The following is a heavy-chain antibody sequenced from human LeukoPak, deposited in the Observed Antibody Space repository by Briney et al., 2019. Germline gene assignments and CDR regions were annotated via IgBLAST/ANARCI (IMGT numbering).Heavy chain of an antibody. CDR2: IYHSGST. Sequence: RPSETLSLTCTVSGYSISSGYYWGWIRQPPGKGLEWIGSIYHSGSTYYNPSLKSRVTISVDTSRNQFSLKLSSVTAADTAVYYCAREGDSSGWYHDAFDIWGQGTMVTVSS. CDR1: GYSISSGYY. D-gene: IGHD6-19*01. J-gene: IGHJ3*02. V-gene: IGHV4-38-2*02. CDR3: AREGDSSGWYHDAFDI.